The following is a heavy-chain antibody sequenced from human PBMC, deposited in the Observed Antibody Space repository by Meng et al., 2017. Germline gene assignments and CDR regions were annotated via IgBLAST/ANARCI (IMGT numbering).Heavy chain of an antibody. CDR1: DGSMNSYY. CDR3: ARENVGLIRYFDWSREDESTAHYYYGMDV. Sequence: SETLSLTCSVSDGSMNSYYWSWMRQPPGKGLEWIGDIHYSGSTNYNPSLKSRVTISVDTSKNHFSLKLSSVTAADTAIYYCARENVGLIRYFDWSREDESTAHYYYGMDVWGQGTAVTCFS. D-gene: IGHD3-9*01. V-gene: IGHV4-59*01. J-gene: IGHJ6*01. CDR2: IHYSGST.